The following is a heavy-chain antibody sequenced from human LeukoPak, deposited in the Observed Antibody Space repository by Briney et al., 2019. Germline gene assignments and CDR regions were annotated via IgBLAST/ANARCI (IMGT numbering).Heavy chain of an antibody. CDR1: GFTFSDYY. J-gene: IGHJ6*03. D-gene: IGHD2-15*01. CDR2: ISSSGSTI. Sequence: GGSLRLSCAASGFTFSDYYMSWIRQAPGKGLEWVSYISSSGSTIYYADSVKGRFTISRDNAKNSLYLQMNSLRAEDTAVYYCARDLSHTYCSAGSCDYYMDVWGKGTTVIVSS. CDR3: ARDLSHTYCSAGSCDYYMDV. V-gene: IGHV3-11*01.